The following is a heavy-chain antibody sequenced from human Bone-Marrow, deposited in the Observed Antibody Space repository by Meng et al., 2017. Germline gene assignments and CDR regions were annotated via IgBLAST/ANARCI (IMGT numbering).Heavy chain of an antibody. J-gene: IGHJ4*02. CDR3: ARGPTVNDLDY. V-gene: IGHV3-33*01. Sequence: GESLKISCAASGFTFSSYGMHWVRQAPGKGLEWVAVIWYDGSNKYYADSVKGRFTISRDNSKNTLYLQMNSLRAEDTAVYYCARGPTVNDLDYWGQGTLVT. CDR1: GFTFSSYG. D-gene: IGHD4-17*01. CDR2: IWYDGSNK.